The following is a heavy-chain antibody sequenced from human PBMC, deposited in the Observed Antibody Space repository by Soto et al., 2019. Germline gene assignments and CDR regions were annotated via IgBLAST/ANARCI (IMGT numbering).Heavy chain of an antibody. CDR1: GFTFSYYW. V-gene: IGHV3-74*01. CDR3: ARGDRGAFDL. D-gene: IGHD1-26*01. CDR2: IHSDGSST. Sequence: EVQLVESGGGLVRPGGSLRLSCAASGFTFSYYWMHWVRQAPGEGLVWVSRIHSDGSSTTYADFVKGRFIISRDNARNTVDLLMNSVRVEDTAVYYCARGDRGAFDLWGQGTVVTVSS. J-gene: IGHJ3*01.